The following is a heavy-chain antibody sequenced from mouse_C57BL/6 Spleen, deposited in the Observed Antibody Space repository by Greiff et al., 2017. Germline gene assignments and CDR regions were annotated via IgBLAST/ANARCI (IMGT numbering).Heavy chain of an antibody. Sequence: ESGPALVKPSQSVSLTCTVSGYSITNGNHWWIWIRQVSGRKLEWIGYISSSGSTDSNPSLKSRISITRDTSKNQLFLQLNSVTTEDIATYYCARGATAGAMDYWGQGTSVTVSS. CDR1: GYSITNGNHW. V-gene: IGHV3-4*01. J-gene: IGHJ4*01. CDR2: ISSSGST. CDR3: ARGATAGAMDY. D-gene: IGHD1-2*01.